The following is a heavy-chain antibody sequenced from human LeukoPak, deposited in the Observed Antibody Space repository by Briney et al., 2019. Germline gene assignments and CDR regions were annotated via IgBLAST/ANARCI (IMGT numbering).Heavy chain of an antibody. Sequence: EASVKISCKASGYTFTSYDINWMRQATGQGLEWMGWMSPNSGNTGYAQKFQGRVTMIRDTSISTAYMELSSLRSEDTAVYYCVRNPPLTGDFDFWGPGTMVTVSS. CDR3: VRNPPLTGDFDF. CDR1: GYTFTSYD. D-gene: IGHD7-27*01. V-gene: IGHV1-8*01. CDR2: MSPNSGNT. J-gene: IGHJ4*02.